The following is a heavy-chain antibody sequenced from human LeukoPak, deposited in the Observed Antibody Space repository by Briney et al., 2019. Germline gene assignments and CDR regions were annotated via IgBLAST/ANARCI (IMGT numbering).Heavy chain of an antibody. CDR3: ARGDYYDSSGHSQFFQH. CDR2: IWYEGSNK. Sequence: HPGGSLRLSCAACGFTFSNYGMHWVRHAPGKGVEWVAVIWYEGSNKYYGDCVKGRLTIARENSKNTLYLQMNSLRVEDTAVYYCARGDYYDSSGHSQFFQHWGQGTRVTVSS. CDR1: GFTFSNYG. D-gene: IGHD3-22*01. J-gene: IGHJ1*01. V-gene: IGHV3-33*01.